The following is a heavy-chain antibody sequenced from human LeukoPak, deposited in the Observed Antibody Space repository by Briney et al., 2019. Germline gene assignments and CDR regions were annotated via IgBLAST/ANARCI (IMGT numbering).Heavy chain of an antibody. Sequence: GGSLRLSCAASGLTFSSYFMHWVRQAPGKGLVWVSRIDADGSGAKYADSVKGRFTISRDNAKNTLYLQMNSLRAEDTAVYYCAKGYYDYVWGSYYFDYWGQGILVTVSS. CDR3: AKGYYDYVWGSYYFDY. V-gene: IGHV3-74*03. CDR1: GLTFSSYF. J-gene: IGHJ4*02. CDR2: IDADGSGA. D-gene: IGHD3-16*01.